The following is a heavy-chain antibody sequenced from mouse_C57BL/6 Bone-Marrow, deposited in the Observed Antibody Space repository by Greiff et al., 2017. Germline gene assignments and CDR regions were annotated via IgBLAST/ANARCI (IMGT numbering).Heavy chain of an antibody. CDR3: TEYDYDLYAMDY. Sequence: VQLVESGAELVRPGASVTLSCKASGYTFTDYEMHWVKQTPVHGLEWIGAIDPETGGTAYNQKFKGKAILTADKSSSTAYMELRSLTSEDSAVYYCTEYDYDLYAMDYWGQGTSVTVSS. D-gene: IGHD2-4*01. V-gene: IGHV1-15*01. CDR2: IDPETGGT. CDR1: GYTFTDYE. J-gene: IGHJ4*01.